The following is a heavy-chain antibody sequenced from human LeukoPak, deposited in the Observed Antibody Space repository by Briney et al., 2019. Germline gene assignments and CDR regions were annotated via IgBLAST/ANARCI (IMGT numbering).Heavy chain of an antibody. CDR2: IIPILGIA. Sequence: SVKVSCKASGGTFSSYAISWVRQAPGQGLEWMGRIIPILGIANYAQKFQGRVTITADKSTSTAYMELSSLRSEDTAVYYCARDYAVTTGYHGMDVWGQGTTVTVSS. D-gene: IGHD4-17*01. V-gene: IGHV1-69*04. CDR1: GGTFSSYA. J-gene: IGHJ6*02. CDR3: ARDYAVTTGYHGMDV.